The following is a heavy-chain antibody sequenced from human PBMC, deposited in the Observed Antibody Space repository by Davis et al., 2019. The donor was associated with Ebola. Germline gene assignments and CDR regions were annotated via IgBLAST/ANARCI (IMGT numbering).Heavy chain of an antibody. CDR3: ARWMYYDILTDFDY. CDR1: GYTFTSYY. V-gene: IGHV1-46*01. D-gene: IGHD3-9*01. Sequence: AASVKVSCKASGYTFTSYYMHWVRQAPGQGLEWMGIINPSGGSTSYAQKFQGRVTMTTDTSTSTAYMELRSLRSDDTAVYYCARWMYYDILTDFDYWGQGTLVTVSS. J-gene: IGHJ4*02. CDR2: INPSGGST.